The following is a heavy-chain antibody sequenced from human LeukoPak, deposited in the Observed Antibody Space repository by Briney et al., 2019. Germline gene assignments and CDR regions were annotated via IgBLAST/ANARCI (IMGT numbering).Heavy chain of an antibody. CDR1: GGTFSSYA. J-gene: IGHJ4*02. CDR2: ISAYNGNS. Sequence: ASVKVSCKASGGTFSSYAISWVRQAPGQGLEWMGWISAYNGNSNYQGRVTMTTDTSTSTGYMELRSLRSDDTAVYYCARVHSYCSSTSCLDYWGQGTLVTVSS. V-gene: IGHV1-18*01. D-gene: IGHD2-2*01. CDR3: ARVHSYCSSTSCLDY.